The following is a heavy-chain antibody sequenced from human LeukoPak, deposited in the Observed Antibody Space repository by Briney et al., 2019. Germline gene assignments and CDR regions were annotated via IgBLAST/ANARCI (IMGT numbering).Heavy chain of an antibody. CDR1: GGSISSYY. CDR2: IYYSGST. J-gene: IGHJ4*02. Sequence: SETLSLTCTVSGGSISSYYWSWIRQPPGKGLEWIGYIYYSGSTNYNPSLKSRVAISVDTSKNQFSLKLSSVTAADTAVYYCARKPIINNAWYYFDYWGQGTLVTVSS. V-gene: IGHV4-59*08. CDR3: ARKPIINNAWYYFDY. D-gene: IGHD1/OR15-1a*01.